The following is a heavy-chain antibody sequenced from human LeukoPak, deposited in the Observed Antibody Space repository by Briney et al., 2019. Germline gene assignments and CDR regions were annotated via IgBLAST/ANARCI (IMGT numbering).Heavy chain of an antibody. Sequence: GGSLRLSCAASGFTVSSNYMSWVRQAPGKGLEWVSAISGSGGSTYYADSVKGRFTISRDNSKNTLYLQMNSLRAEDTAVYYCAKDGGRLLELLGYYYYYYGMDVWGQGTTVTVSS. CDR3: AKDGGRLLELLGYYYYYYGMDV. CDR1: GFTVSSNY. J-gene: IGHJ6*02. V-gene: IGHV3-23*01. D-gene: IGHD1-7*01. CDR2: ISGSGGST.